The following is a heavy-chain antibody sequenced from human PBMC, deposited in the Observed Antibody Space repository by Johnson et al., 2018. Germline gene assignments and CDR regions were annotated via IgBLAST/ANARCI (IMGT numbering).Heavy chain of an antibody. J-gene: IGHJ1*01. Sequence: QVQLVESGAEVTKPGASVKVSCKASGYTFTSHDINWVRQATGQGLEWMGWMNPKSGNPGYAQKFKGRGTMTRNTSISTAYMELSSLISEDTAVYYCARGLIGSTSSLFHHWGQGTPVTVSS. CDR2: MNPKSGNP. D-gene: IGHD2-2*01. V-gene: IGHV1-8*01. CDR3: ARGLIGSTSSLFHH. CDR1: GYTFTSHD.